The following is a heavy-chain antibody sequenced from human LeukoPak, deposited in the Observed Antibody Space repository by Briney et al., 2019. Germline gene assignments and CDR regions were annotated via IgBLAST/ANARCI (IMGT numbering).Heavy chain of an antibody. Sequence: SVKVSCKASGGTFSSYAISWVRQAPGQGLEWMGGIIPIFGTANSAQKFQGRVTITADESTSTAYMELSSLRSEDTAVYYCARASHSIAAAGNNWFDPWGQGTLVTVSS. D-gene: IGHD6-13*01. V-gene: IGHV1-69*13. J-gene: IGHJ5*02. CDR1: GGTFSSYA. CDR3: ARASHSIAAAGNNWFDP. CDR2: IIPIFGTA.